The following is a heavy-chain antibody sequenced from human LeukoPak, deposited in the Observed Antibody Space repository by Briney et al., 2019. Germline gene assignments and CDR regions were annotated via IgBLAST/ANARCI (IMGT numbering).Heavy chain of an antibody. D-gene: IGHD6-19*01. J-gene: IGHJ3*02. CDR3: AKARAVAALDAFDI. V-gene: IGHV3-9*01. CDR2: ISWNSGSI. Sequence: PGGSLRLSCAASGFTFDDYAMHWVRHAPGRGLEWVSGISWNSGSIGYADSVKGRFTISRDNAKNSLYLQMNSLRAEDTALYYCAKARAVAALDAFDIWGQGTMVTVSS. CDR1: GFTFDDYA.